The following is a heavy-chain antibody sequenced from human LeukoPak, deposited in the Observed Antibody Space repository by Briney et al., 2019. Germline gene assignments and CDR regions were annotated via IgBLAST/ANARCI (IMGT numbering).Heavy chain of an antibody. V-gene: IGHV3-30*04. D-gene: IGHD6-19*01. J-gene: IGHJ4*02. CDR1: GFTFSSYA. Sequence: GGSLRLSCAASGFTFSSYAMHWVRQAPGKGLEWVAVISYDGSNKYYADSVKGRFTISRDNSKNTLYLQMNSLRAEDTAIYYCAKGLAVAGNGFDYWGQGALVTVSS. CDR2: ISYDGSNK. CDR3: AKGLAVAGNGFDY.